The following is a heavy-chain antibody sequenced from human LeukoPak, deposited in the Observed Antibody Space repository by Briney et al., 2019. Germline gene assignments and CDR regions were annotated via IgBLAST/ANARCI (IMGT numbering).Heavy chain of an antibody. Sequence: GRSLRLSCAASGFTFSSYEMNWVRQAPGKGLEWVSYISSSGSTIYYADSVKGRFTISRDNAKNSLYLQMNSLRAEDTAVYYCARRYGDYVEFDYWGQGTLVTVSS. CDR3: ARRYGDYVEFDY. J-gene: IGHJ4*02. CDR2: ISSSGSTI. D-gene: IGHD4-17*01. V-gene: IGHV3-48*03. CDR1: GFTFSSYE.